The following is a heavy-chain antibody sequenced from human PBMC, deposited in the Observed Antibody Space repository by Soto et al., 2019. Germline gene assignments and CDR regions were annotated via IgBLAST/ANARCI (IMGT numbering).Heavy chain of an antibody. D-gene: IGHD6-19*01. CDR3: ATGTGWLTDD. CDR2: IHYNGST. CDR1: SGSISNHY. Sequence: QVQLRESGPGLVRPSETLSLTCTVSSGSISNHYLNWIRQTPGKGLEWIGYIHYNGSTNYNPSLKSRITISVDTSKNQFSLEMDSVTASDTAVYYCATGTGWLTDDWGQGTLVTVSS. J-gene: IGHJ4*02. V-gene: IGHV4-59*08.